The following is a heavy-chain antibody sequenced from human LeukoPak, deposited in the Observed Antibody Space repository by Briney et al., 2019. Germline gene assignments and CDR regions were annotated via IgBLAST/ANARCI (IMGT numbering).Heavy chain of an antibody. CDR3: AKDLYYYGSGIDY. V-gene: IGHV3-20*03. D-gene: IGHD3-10*01. J-gene: IGHJ4*02. Sequence: WIRQPPGKGLEWVSGINWNGGSTGYADSVKGRFTISRDNSKNTLYLQMNSLRAEDTAVYYCAKDLYYYGSGIDYWGQGTLVTVSS. CDR2: INWNGGST.